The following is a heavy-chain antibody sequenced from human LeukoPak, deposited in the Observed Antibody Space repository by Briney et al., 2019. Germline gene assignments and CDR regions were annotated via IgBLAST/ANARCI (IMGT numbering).Heavy chain of an antibody. V-gene: IGHV1-18*01. D-gene: IGHD3-22*01. J-gene: IGHJ5*02. Sequence: GASVKVSCKASGYTFTSYGISWVRQAPGQGLEWMGWISAYNGNTNYAQKLQGRVTMTTDTSTSTAYMELRSLRSDDTAVYCCARDNRVGGYYYDSSGYSWGQGTLVTVSS. CDR2: ISAYNGNT. CDR3: ARDNRVGGYYYDSSGYS. CDR1: GYTFTSYG.